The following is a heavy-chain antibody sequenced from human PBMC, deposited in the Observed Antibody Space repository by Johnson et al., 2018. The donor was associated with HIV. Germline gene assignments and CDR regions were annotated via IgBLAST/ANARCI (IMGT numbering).Heavy chain of an antibody. CDR3: AKHPDAFDS. Sequence: EVQLVESGGGLVQPGGSLRLSCAASGFTFNSYAMTWVRQAPGKGLEWVSSVSGSGDDTYYADSVKGRFTISRDNSKNTLHLQVISLRAEDTAVYYCAKHPDAFDSWGQGTMVTVSS. CDR1: GFTFNSYA. CDR2: VSGSGDDT. V-gene: IGHV3-23*04. J-gene: IGHJ3*02.